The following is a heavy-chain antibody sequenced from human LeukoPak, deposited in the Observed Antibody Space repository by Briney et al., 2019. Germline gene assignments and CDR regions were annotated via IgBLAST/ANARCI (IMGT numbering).Heavy chain of an antibody. V-gene: IGHV4-34*01. CDR3: AGDPYGGPFDY. CDR1: GGSFSGYY. CDR2: INHSGST. J-gene: IGHJ4*02. Sequence: SETLPLTCAVYGGSFSGYYWSWIRQPPGKGLEWIGEINHSGSTNYNPSLKSRVTISVDTSKNQFSLKLSSVTAADTAVYYCAGDPYGGPFDYWGQGTLVTVSS. D-gene: IGHD4-23*01.